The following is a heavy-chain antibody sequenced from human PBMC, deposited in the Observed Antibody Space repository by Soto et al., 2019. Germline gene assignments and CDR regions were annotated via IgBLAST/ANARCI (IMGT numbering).Heavy chain of an antibody. CDR2: IRSKANSYAT. Sequence: GGSLRLSCAASGFTFSGSAMHWVRQAPGKGLEWVGRIRSKANSYATAYAASVKGRFTIARDDPKNTANVINNSLKAEDTAVNYCTRLWSTGYDSWGQGTLVTVSS. J-gene: IGHJ4*02. D-gene: IGHD3-3*01. V-gene: IGHV3-73*01. CDR3: TRLWSTGYDS. CDR1: GFTFSGSA.